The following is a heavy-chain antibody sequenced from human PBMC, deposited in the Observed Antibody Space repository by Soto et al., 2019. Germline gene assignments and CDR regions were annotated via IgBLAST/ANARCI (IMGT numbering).Heavy chain of an antibody. CDR2: AYYSGST. Sequence: QVQLQESGPGLVKPSETLSLTCTVSGGSISSYYWSWIRQPPGKGLEWIGYAYYSGSTNYNPSLKSRVTISVDTSKNQVSLKLSSATAADTAVYYCARVDRSYNYFDYWGQGTLVTVSS. J-gene: IGHJ4*02. V-gene: IGHV4-59*01. CDR3: ARVDRSYNYFDY. CDR1: GGSISSYY. D-gene: IGHD1-26*01.